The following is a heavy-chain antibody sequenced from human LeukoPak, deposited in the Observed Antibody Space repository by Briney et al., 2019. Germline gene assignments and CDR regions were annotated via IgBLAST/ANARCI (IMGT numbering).Heavy chain of an antibody. Sequence: PGGSLRLSCAASGFTFSSYAMSWVRQAPGKGLEWVSAISGSGGSTYYADSVKGRFTISRDNAKNSLYLQMNSLRAEDTAVYYCARGGEYSSSLPFDYWGQGTLVTVSS. D-gene: IGHD6-6*01. CDR2: ISGSGGST. CDR1: GFTFSSYA. V-gene: IGHV3-23*01. CDR3: ARGGEYSSSLPFDY. J-gene: IGHJ4*02.